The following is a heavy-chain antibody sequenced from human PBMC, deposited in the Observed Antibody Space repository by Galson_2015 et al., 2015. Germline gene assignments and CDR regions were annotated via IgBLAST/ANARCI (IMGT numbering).Heavy chain of an antibody. CDR3: ARDIRVGFPLRDMDV. CDR2: ICWNSGSI. D-gene: IGHD5-12*01. V-gene: IGHV3-9*01. J-gene: IGHJ6*03. Sequence: SLRISCAASGFTFDDYAMHWVRQAPGKGLEWVSGICWNSGSIGYADSVKGRFTIARDNAKNSLYLQMNSLRAEDTALYYCARDIRVGFPLRDMDVWAKRTTVPASS. CDR1: GFTFDDYA.